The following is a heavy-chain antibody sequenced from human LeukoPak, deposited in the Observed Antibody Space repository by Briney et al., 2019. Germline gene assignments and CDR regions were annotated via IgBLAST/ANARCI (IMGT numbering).Heavy chain of an antibody. V-gene: IGHV4-59*11. CDR3: ARGYYDNSGYSNPFDY. CDR2: VHHSGST. J-gene: IGHJ4*02. Sequence: PSETLSLTCTVSGGSITSLYWSWLRQSPGKGLEWIGYVHHSGSTNYNPSLKSPVTISIDMSKNQFSLKLSPVTAADTAVYYCARGYYDNSGYSNPFDYWGQGTLVTVSS. CDR1: GGSITSLY. D-gene: IGHD3-22*01.